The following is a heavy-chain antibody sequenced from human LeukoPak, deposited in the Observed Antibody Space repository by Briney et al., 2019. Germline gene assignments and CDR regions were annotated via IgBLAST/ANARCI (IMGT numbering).Heavy chain of an antibody. Sequence: GGSLRLSCTASGFTFSDYWMTWVRQAPGKGPQWVANIKQDGSQRYYVDSVRGRFTISRDNAKNSLFLQMNGLRAEDTAVYYCARRGGSSSRRSPIDYWGQGTLVTVSS. D-gene: IGHD6-6*01. CDR1: GFTFSDYW. V-gene: IGHV3-7*01. J-gene: IGHJ4*02. CDR2: IKQDGSQR. CDR3: ARRGGSSSRRSPIDY.